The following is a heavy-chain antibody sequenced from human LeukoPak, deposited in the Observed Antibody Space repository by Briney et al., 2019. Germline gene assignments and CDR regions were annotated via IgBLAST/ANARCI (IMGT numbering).Heavy chain of an antibody. CDR3: AKDLSEWELAALDY. Sequence: GGSLRLSCAASGFTFSSYAMSWVRQAPGKGLEWVSTISGSGGSTYYADSVKGRFTISRDNSKNTLYLQMNSLRAEDTAVYYCAKDLSEWELAALDYWGQGTLVTVSS. J-gene: IGHJ4*02. V-gene: IGHV3-23*01. CDR1: GFTFSSYA. D-gene: IGHD1-26*01. CDR2: ISGSGGST.